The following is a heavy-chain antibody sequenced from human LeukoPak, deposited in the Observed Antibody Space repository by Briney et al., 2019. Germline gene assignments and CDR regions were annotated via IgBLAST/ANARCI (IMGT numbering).Heavy chain of an antibody. Sequence: SETLSLTCAVYGGSFSGYYWSWIRQPPGKGLEWIGEINHSGSTNYNPSHKSRVTISVDTSKNQFSLKLSSVTAADTAVYYCARGYGHFDYWGQGTLVTVSS. D-gene: IGHD4-17*01. J-gene: IGHJ4*02. V-gene: IGHV4-34*01. CDR2: INHSGST. CDR3: ARGYGHFDY. CDR1: GGSFSGYY.